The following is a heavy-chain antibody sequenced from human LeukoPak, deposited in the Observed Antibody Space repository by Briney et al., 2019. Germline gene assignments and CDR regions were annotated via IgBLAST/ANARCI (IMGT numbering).Heavy chain of an antibody. D-gene: IGHD6-19*01. Sequence: GGSLRLSCSASGFTFNNYAMHWVRQAPGKGLEYVSAISGNGGNTYHADSVKGRFTISRDNSKNTLYLQMSSLRAEDTALYYCVKQIAVTGTGAFDIWGQGTMVTVSS. CDR1: GFTFNNYA. CDR2: ISGNGGNT. V-gene: IGHV3-64D*09. CDR3: VKQIAVTGTGAFDI. J-gene: IGHJ3*02.